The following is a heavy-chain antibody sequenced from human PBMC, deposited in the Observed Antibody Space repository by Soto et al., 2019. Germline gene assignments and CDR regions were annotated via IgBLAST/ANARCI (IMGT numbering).Heavy chain of an antibody. V-gene: IGHV3-30-3*01. D-gene: IGHD6-25*01. CDR2: ISYDGSNK. J-gene: IGHJ2*01. CDR1: GFTFSSYA. Sequence: QVQLVESGEGVVQPGRSLRLSCAASGFTFSSYAMHWVRQAPGKGLQWVVVISYDGSNKYYADSVKGRFTISRDNSKNMVYLQMNSLRAEDTAVYYCARDLSGWYFDLWGRGTLVTVSS. CDR3: ARDLSGWYFDL.